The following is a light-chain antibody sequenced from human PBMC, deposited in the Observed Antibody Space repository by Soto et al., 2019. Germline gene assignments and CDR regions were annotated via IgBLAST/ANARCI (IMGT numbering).Light chain of an antibody. J-gene: IGKJ2*01. Sequence: VLTQSPGTLSLSPGERATLSCRAGQSVSSGYLAWYQQKPGQAPRLLIYGTYTRATGIPDRFSSSGSGTDFTLTISRLQPEDFAVYYCQQYGPSPLYTFGQGTKLEIK. CDR3: QQYGPSPLYT. CDR1: QSVSSGY. CDR2: GTY. V-gene: IGKV3-20*01.